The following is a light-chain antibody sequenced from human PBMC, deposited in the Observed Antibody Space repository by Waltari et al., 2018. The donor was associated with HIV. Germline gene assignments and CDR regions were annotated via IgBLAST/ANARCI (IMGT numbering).Light chain of an antibody. J-gene: IGLJ2*01. CDR3: AAWDDSLNGLL. Sequence: QSVLTQPPSASGTPGQGVTLSCSGSSSNIGSNSVNWYRQLPGTAPKVLIYSNNERPSGVPDRFSGYKSGTSASLAISGLQSEDDADYYCAAWDDSLNGLLFGGGTKLTVL. CDR1: SSNIGSNS. V-gene: IGLV1-44*01. CDR2: SNN.